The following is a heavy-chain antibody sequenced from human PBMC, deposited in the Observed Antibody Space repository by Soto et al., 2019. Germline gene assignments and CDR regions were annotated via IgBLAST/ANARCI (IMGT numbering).Heavy chain of an antibody. J-gene: IGHJ5*02. CDR2: VIPILGMA. CDR3: ARGGAVVVPGAVDRHNWFDP. Sequence: QVQLVQSGAEVKKPRSSVKVSCEASGGTFSSYSFSWVRQAPGQGLEWMGRVIPILGMANYAQKFQGRVTITADKSTSTVYMELSSLRSEDTAVYYCARGGAVVVPGAVDRHNWFDPWGQGTLVTVSS. CDR1: GGTFSSYS. D-gene: IGHD2-2*01. V-gene: IGHV1-69*02.